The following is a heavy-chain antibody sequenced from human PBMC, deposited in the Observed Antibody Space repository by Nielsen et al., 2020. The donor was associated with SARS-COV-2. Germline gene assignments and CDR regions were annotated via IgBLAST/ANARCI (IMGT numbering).Heavy chain of an antibody. V-gene: IGHV5-10-1*01. D-gene: IGHD2-2*01. CDR2: IDPSDSYT. J-gene: IGHJ4*02. CDR1: GYSFTSYW. Sequence: GESLKISCQGSGYSFTSYWIGWVRQMPGKGLEWMGRIDPSDSYTNYSPSFQGHVTISGDKSISTAYLQWSSLKASDTAMYYCVRGSHCSSTRCHIDYWGQGTLVTVSS. CDR3: VRGSHCSSTRCHIDY.